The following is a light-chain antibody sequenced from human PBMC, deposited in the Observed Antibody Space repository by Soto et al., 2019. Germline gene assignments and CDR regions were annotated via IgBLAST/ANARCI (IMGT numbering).Light chain of an antibody. J-gene: IGKJ3*01. CDR2: GAS. CDR1: QSVSSN. V-gene: IGKV3-15*01. CDR3: QHYDNSLLT. Sequence: EIVLTQSPATLSVSTGEGATLSCRASQSVSSNFVSYQQKPGRPPRRLIYGASTRATGIIARFSGSGSGTDFTLSISRLEPADFAVYYCQHYDNSLLTFGPGTKVDIK.